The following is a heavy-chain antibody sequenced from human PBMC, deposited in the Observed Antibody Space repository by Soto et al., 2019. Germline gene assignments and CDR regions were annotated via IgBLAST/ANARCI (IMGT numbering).Heavy chain of an antibody. V-gene: IGHV3-21*06. Sequence: GGSLRLSCSASGFTFSDENMSWVRQVPGKGLEWVSGISGGGSYIFYADSVQGRFSISRDNPKNSLFLEMNSLRVEDTAVYYRARDSDCHSTSCFFPPHVWGQGTTVTVSS. CDR3: ARDSDCHSTSCFFPPHV. CDR2: ISGGGSYI. CDR1: GFTFSDEN. J-gene: IGHJ6*02. D-gene: IGHD2-2*01.